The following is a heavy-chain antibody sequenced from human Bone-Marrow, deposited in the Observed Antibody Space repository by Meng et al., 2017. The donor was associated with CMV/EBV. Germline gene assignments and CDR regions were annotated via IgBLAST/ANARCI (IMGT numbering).Heavy chain of an antibody. J-gene: IGHJ6*02. Sequence: GEYLKISCAASGFTFNAYGMHWVRQAPGKGLEWVAVMWYDGSNKYYADSVKGRFTISRDNSKNTLYLQMDSLRAEDTAVYYCAKESLAARHYYYGMDVWGQGTTVTVSS. V-gene: IGHV3-33*06. D-gene: IGHD6-6*01. CDR1: GFTFNAYG. CDR2: MWYDGSNK. CDR3: AKESLAARHYYYGMDV.